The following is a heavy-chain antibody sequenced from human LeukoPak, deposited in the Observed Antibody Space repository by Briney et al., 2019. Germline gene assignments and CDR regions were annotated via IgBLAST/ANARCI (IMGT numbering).Heavy chain of an antibody. V-gene: IGHV3-30*02. CDR3: AKVFTTLRGLFDY. Sequence: QTGGSLRLSCAASGFTFSSYGMHWVRQAPGKGLEWVAFIRYDGSNKYYADSVKGRFTISRDNSKNTLYLQMNSLRAEDTAVYYCAKVFTTLRGLFDYWGQGTLVTVSS. CDR1: GFTFSSYG. J-gene: IGHJ4*02. D-gene: IGHD3-16*01. CDR2: IRYDGSNK.